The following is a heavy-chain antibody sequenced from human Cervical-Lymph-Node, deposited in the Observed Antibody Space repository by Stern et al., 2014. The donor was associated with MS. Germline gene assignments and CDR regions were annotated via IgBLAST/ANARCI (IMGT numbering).Heavy chain of an antibody. CDR1: GGSITSGDYY. CDR3: ARDDGYCSGGTCPNWFDP. J-gene: IGHJ5*02. D-gene: IGHD2-15*01. CDR2: IHYSGIT. Sequence: QVQLQESGPGLVKPSETLSLTCTVSGGSITSGDYYWSWIRQHPRKGLEWIGYIHYSGITYYNPSLKSRVTISLDTSKNQFSLKLSSVTPADTAVYYCARDDGYCSGGTCPNWFDPWGQGTLVTVSS. V-gene: IGHV4-31*03.